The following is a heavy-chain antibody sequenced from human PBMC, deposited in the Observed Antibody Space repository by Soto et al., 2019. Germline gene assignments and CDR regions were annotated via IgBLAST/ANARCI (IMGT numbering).Heavy chain of an antibody. CDR3: ARERSERGKDV. CDR2: IIPVFGTA. V-gene: IGHV1-69*06. J-gene: IGHJ6*02. Sequence: QVQLVQSGAEVKKPGYSVKVSCKASGGTFSSSAISWVRQAHGHGLEWMGAIIPVFGTAHYAQKFQGRVTITADKPTSTAYMALSRLRSEDTAVYYCARERSERGKDVWGHGTTVTVSS. CDR1: GGTFSSSA.